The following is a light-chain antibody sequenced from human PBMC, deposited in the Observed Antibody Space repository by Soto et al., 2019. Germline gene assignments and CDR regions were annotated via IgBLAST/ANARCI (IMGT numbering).Light chain of an antibody. Sequence: EIVLTQSPATLSVSPGERATLSCRASQIISDNLAWYQQKRGQAPRLLIHGASTRATGIPARFSGSGSGTEFTITISSLPSEDFAVYYCHHYDDWPPGYTFGQGTKLEI. CDR1: QIISDN. V-gene: IGKV3-15*01. CDR2: GAS. CDR3: HHYDDWPPGYT. J-gene: IGKJ2*01.